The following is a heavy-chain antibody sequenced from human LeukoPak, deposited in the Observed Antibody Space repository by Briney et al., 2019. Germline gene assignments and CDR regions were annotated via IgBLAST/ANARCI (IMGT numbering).Heavy chain of an antibody. CDR2: IHPSTGNP. Sequence: ASVKVSCKASGYTFTNYAMNWVRQAPGQGLEWMGWIHPSTGNPTYAQGFTGRFVFSLDTSVSTTYLQIRSLKAEDTAVYYCARAFQSLGGLSLPAYWGQGTLVTVSS. D-gene: IGHD3-16*02. CDR1: GYTFTNYA. J-gene: IGHJ4*02. V-gene: IGHV7-4-1*02. CDR3: ARAFQSLGGLSLPAY.